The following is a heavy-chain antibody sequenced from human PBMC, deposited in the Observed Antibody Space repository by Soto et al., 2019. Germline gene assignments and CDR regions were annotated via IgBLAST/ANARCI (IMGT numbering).Heavy chain of an antibody. V-gene: IGHV4-34*01. CDR1: GGSFSGYY. J-gene: IGHJ4*02. CDR3: ARGWGRIFDY. Sequence: QVQLQQWGAGLLKPSETLSLTCAVYGGSFSGYYWNWIRQPPGKGLEWVGGINHSGSTNYNPSLKSSVSISVDTSKTQFSLKLSSVTAADAAVYYCARGWGRIFDYWGQGTLVTVSS. D-gene: IGHD7-27*01. CDR2: INHSGST.